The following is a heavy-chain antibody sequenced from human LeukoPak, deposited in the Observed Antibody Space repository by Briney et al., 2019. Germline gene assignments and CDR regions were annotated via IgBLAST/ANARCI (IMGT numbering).Heavy chain of an antibody. J-gene: IGHJ3*02. CDR1: GGTFSSYA. D-gene: IGHD2-2*02. Sequence: SVKVSCKASGGTFSSYAISWVRQAPGQGLEWMGGIIPIFGTANYAQKFQGRVTITTDESTSTAYMELSSLRSEDTAVYYCANEVVPAAIQEGAFDIWGQGTMVTVSS. V-gene: IGHV1-69*05. CDR3: ANEVVPAAIQEGAFDI. CDR2: IIPIFGTA.